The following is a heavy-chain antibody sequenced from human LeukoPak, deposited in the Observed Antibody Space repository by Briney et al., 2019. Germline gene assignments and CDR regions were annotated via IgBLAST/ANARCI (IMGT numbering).Heavy chain of an antibody. CDR2: IRYDGSNK. J-gene: IGHJ5*02. D-gene: IGHD3-16*01. CDR1: GFTFSSYG. V-gene: IGHV3-30*02. CDR3: ARASFMITFGGVMT. Sequence: GGSLRLSCAASGFTFSSYGMHWVRQAPGKGLEWVAFIRYDGSNKYYADSVKGRFTISRDNSKNTLYLQMNSLRAEDTAVYYCARASFMITFGGVMTWGQGTLVTVSS.